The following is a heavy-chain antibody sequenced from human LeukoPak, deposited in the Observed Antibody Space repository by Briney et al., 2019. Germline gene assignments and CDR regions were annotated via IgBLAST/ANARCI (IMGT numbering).Heavy chain of an antibody. V-gene: IGHV4-59*08. Sequence: SETLSLTCTVSGGSISSYYWSWIRQPPGKGLEWIGYIYYSGSTNYNPSLKSRVTISVDTSKSQFSLKLSSVTAADTAVYYCARRKPGDYGDNSWDSWGQGTLVTVSS. CDR1: GGSISSYY. CDR3: ARRKPGDYGDNSWDS. CDR2: IYYSGST. J-gene: IGHJ4*02. D-gene: IGHD4-23*01.